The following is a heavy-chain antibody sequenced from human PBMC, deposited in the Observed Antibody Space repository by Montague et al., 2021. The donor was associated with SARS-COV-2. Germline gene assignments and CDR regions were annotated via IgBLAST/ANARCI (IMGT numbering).Heavy chain of an antibody. D-gene: IGHD7-27*01. CDR2: IDWDGDK. Sequence: PAPVKPTQTLTLICTFSGFSLRTAGTCVSWIRQPPGKALQWLARIDWDGDKYYSRTLETRVSISTDTAKTQVVLTMTNVDPMDTATYYCARLSGVAPRCYYEGMDVWGQGTAVTVSS. CDR1: GFSLRTAGTC. V-gene: IGHV2-70*11. J-gene: IGHJ6*02. CDR3: ARLSGVAPRCYYEGMDV.